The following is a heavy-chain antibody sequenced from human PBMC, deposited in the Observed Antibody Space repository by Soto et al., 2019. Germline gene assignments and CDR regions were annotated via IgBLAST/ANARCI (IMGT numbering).Heavy chain of an antibody. CDR2: IYHGGST. CDR1: GASISSSGYS. Sequence: SETLYLTCAVSGASISSSGYSWSWIRQPPGKGLECIGYIYHGGSTYYNPSLKSRVTMSVDRSKNHFSLKLSSVTAADTAVYYCAKVDFYYYGIDVWGQGTTVTVSS. J-gene: IGHJ6*02. CDR3: AKVDFYYYGIDV. D-gene: IGHD5-12*01. V-gene: IGHV4-30-2*01.